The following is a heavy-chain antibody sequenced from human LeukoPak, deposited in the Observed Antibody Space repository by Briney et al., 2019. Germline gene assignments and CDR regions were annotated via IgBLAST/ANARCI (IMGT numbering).Heavy chain of an antibody. CDR3: ARHVDTAMVYYFDY. Sequence: SQTLSLTCTVSGGSISSGGYYWSWIRQHPGKGLEWIGYIYYSGSTYYNPSLKSRVTISVDTSKNQFSLKLSSVTAADTAVYYCARHVDTAMVYYFDYWGQGTPVTVSS. CDR2: IYYSGST. J-gene: IGHJ4*02. CDR1: GGSISSGGYY. V-gene: IGHV4-31*03. D-gene: IGHD5-18*01.